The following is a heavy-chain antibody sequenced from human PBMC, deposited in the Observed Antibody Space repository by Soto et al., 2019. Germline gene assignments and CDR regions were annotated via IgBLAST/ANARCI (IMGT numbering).Heavy chain of an antibody. CDR2: IYYSGST. Sequence: SETLSLTCTVSGGSISSYYLSWIRQPPGKGLEWIGYIYYSGSTNYNPSLKSRVTISVDTSKNQFSLKLSSVTAADTAVYYCARAPARPNENWFDPWGQGTLVTVYS. J-gene: IGHJ5*02. V-gene: IGHV4-59*01. D-gene: IGHD6-6*01. CDR3: ARAPARPNENWFDP. CDR1: GGSISSYY.